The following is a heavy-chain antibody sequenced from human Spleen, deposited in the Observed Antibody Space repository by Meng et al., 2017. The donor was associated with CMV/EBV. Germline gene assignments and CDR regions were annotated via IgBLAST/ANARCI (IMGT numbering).Heavy chain of an antibody. V-gene: IGHV1-18*01. CDR3: AREAAYGDYYGMDV. CDR2: ISAYNGNI. J-gene: IGHJ6*02. Sequence: ASVKISCKASGYRFTSYGISWVRRAPGQGLEWMGWISAYNGNINYAQNLQGRLTMITDTSTSTAYMELRSLRSDDTAMYYCAREAAYGDYYGMDVWGQGTTVTVSS. D-gene: IGHD4-17*01. CDR1: GYRFTSYG.